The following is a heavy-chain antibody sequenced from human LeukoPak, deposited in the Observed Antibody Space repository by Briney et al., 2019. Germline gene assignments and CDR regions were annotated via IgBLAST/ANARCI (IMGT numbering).Heavy chain of an antibody. V-gene: IGHV3-53*01. D-gene: IGHD1-26*01. Sequence: GGSLRLSCAASGFSVSSNYMIWVRQGPGKGLECVSVISNDGDTYYADSVKGRFTISRDNSKNTLYLQMNNLRPEDTAVYYCASPSGTYLNPFDYWGQGTLVTVSS. CDR3: ASPSGTYLNPFDY. J-gene: IGHJ4*02. CDR1: GFSVSSNY. CDR2: ISNDGDT.